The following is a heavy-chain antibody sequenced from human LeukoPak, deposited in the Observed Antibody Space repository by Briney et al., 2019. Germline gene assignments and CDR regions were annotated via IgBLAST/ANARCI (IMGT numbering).Heavy chain of an antibody. V-gene: IGHV3-13*01. D-gene: IGHD3-10*01. Sequence: GGSLRLSCAASGFTFSSYDMHWVRQATGKGPEWVSAIGTAGDTYYPGSVKGRFTISRENAKNSLYLQMNSLRAGDTAVYYCARAVPYGSGIADAFDIWGQGTMVTVSS. CDR3: ARAVPYGSGIADAFDI. CDR1: GFTFSSYD. CDR2: IGTAGDT. J-gene: IGHJ3*02.